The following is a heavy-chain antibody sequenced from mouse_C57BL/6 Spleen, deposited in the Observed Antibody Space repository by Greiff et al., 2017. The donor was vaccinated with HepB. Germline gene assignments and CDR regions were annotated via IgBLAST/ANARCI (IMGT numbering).Heavy chain of an antibody. J-gene: IGHJ2*01. V-gene: IGHV1-82*01. CDR3: ARPSLGYFDY. CDR1: GYAFSSSW. CDR2: IYPGDGDT. Sequence: QVQLQQSGPELVKPGASVKISCKASGYAFSSSWMNWVKQRPGKGLEWIGRIYPGDGDTNYNGKFKGKATLTADKSSSTAYMQLSSLTSEDSAVYFCARPSLGYFDYWGQGTTLTVSS.